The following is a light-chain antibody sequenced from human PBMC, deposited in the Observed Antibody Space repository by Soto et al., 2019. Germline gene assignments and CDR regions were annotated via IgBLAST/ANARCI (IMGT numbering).Light chain of an antibody. J-gene: IGKJ2*01. CDR2: GAS. V-gene: IGKV3-15*01. CDR3: QQYNNWPPST. Sequence: EIVMTQSPATLSVSPGERATLSCRASQSVSSNLAWYQQKPGQAPRLLIYGASTRSTGMTARFSGSGSGTEFLLTISSLQSEDFSDYYCQQYNNWPPSTFGQGTKVEIK. CDR1: QSVSSN.